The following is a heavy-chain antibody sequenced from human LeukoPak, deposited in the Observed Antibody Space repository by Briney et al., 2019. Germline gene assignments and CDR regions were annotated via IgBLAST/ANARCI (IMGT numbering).Heavy chain of an antibody. CDR3: ARVGYCSSTSCYMSYYFDY. CDR1: GFTFSSYG. J-gene: IGHJ4*02. D-gene: IGHD2-2*02. CDR2: ISWSSGII. V-gene: IGHV3-9*01. Sequence: GGSLRLSCAASGFTFSSYGMHWVRQAPGKGLEWVSGISWSSGIIGYADSVKGRFTISRDNAKNSLDLQMESLRAEDTAVYYCARVGYCSSTSCYMSYYFDYWGQGTLVTVSS.